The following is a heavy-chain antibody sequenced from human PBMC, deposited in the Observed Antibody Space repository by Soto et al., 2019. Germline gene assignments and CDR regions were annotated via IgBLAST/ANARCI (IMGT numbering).Heavy chain of an antibody. Sequence: SETLSLTCTVSGGSISSYYWSWIRQPPGKGLEWIGYIYYSGSTNYNPSLKSRVTISVDTSKNQFSLKLSSVTAADTAVYYCARRTFHPHQYYYYYYMDVWGKGTTVTVSS. J-gene: IGHJ6*03. V-gene: IGHV4-59*08. CDR2: IYYSGST. D-gene: IGHD3-16*01. CDR1: GGSISSYY. CDR3: ARRTFHPHQYYYYYYMDV.